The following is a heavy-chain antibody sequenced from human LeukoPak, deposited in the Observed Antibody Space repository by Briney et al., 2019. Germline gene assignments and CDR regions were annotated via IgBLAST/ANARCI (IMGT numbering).Heavy chain of an antibody. Sequence: GASVKVSCKVSGYTLTQLSVHWVRQAPGQGLEWMGRINPNSGGTNYAQKFQGRVTMTRDTSISTAYMELSRLRSDDTAVYYCARDPYYYDSSGYYQNYYYYMDVWGKGTTVTVSS. CDR1: GYTLTQLS. CDR2: INPNSGGT. D-gene: IGHD3-22*01. J-gene: IGHJ6*03. V-gene: IGHV1-2*06. CDR3: ARDPYYYDSSGYYQNYYYYMDV.